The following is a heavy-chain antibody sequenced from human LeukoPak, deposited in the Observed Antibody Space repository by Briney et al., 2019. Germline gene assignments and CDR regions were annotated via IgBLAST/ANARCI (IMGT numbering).Heavy chain of an antibody. V-gene: IGHV3-64*02. D-gene: IGHD1-7*01. CDR1: GLTFSTYA. CDR3: ARDALYNWNYGPADY. Sequence: PGGPWRLSCAASGLTFSTYARPWVRKAPGKGRGYVSAISSNGGSTYYADSVKGRFTISRDNSKNTLYLQMGSLRAEDMAVYYCARDALYNWNYGPADYWGQGTLVTVSS. CDR2: ISSNGGST. J-gene: IGHJ4*02.